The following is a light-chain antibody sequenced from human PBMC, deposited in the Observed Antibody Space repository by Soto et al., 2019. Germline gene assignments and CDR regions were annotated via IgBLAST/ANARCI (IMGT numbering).Light chain of an antibody. CDR2: AAS. CDR1: QGISNY. J-gene: IGKJ1*01. Sequence: EIQITQSPSSMSGSVVDSVILTFRASQGISNYLAWFQQKPGKVPKRLIYAASTLQSGVPSRFSGSGSGTDFTLTISSLQPEDVATYYCQKYNSAPWTFGQGTKGNIK. CDR3: QKYNSAPWT. V-gene: IGKV1-27*01.